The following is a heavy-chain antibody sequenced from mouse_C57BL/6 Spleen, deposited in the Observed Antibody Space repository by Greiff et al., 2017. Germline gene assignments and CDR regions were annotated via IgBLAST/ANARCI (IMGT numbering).Heavy chain of an antibody. CDR3: ARSDYYGGSPLAMDY. Sequence: QVQLQQSGAELVRPGTSVKMSCKASGYTFTNYWIGWAKQRPGHGLEWIGDIYPGGGYTNYNEKFKGKATLTADKTSSTAYMQFSSLTSGDSAIYCCARSDYYGGSPLAMDYWGQGTSVTVSS. V-gene: IGHV1-63*01. D-gene: IGHD1-1*01. J-gene: IGHJ4*01. CDR2: IYPGGGYT. CDR1: GYTFTNYW.